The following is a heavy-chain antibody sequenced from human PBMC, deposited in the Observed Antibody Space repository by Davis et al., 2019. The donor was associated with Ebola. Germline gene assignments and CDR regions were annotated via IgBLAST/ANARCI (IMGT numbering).Heavy chain of an antibody. V-gene: IGHV1-69*13. CDR1: GGTFSSYA. CDR3: QLAADYYYYMDV. Sequence: SVKVSCKASGGTFSSYAISWVRQAPGQGLEWMGGIIPIFGTANYAQKFQGRVTIAADESTSTAYMELSSLRSEDTAVYYCQLAADYYYYMDVWGKGTTVTVSS. J-gene: IGHJ6*03. D-gene: IGHD6-19*01. CDR2: IIPIFGTA.